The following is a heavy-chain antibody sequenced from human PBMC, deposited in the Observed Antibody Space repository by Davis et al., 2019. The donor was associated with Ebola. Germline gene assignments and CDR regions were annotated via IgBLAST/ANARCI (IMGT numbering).Heavy chain of an antibody. CDR1: GFSIGGYS. CDR2: ISSSSSTI. CDR3: ARVRDGMDV. V-gene: IGHV3-48*04. J-gene: IGHJ6*04. Sequence: GGSLRLSCAASGFSIGGYSMNWVRQAPGKGLEWVSYISSSSSTIYYADSVKGRFTISRDNAKNSLYLQMNSLRAEDTAVYYCARVRDGMDVWGKGTTVTVSS.